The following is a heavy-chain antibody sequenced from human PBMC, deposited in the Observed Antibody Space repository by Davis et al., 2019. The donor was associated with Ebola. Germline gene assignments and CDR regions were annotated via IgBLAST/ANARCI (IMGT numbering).Heavy chain of an antibody. Sequence: AASVQVSCKASGYGFTAYYIHWVRQVPGQGLEWKGRINPYSGGASYAHKFQVTVTVTRDTSTTTVYMDLSSLGSEDTALYYCTTPGGQDSGYDVFDIWGQGTMVTVSS. CDR2: INPYSGGA. CDR3: TTPGGQDSGYDVFDI. V-gene: IGHV1-2*06. J-gene: IGHJ3*02. CDR1: GYGFTAYY. D-gene: IGHD5-12*01.